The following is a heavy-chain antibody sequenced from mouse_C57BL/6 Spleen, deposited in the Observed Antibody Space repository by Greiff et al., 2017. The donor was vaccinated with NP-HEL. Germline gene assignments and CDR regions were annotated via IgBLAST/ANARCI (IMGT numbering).Heavy chain of an antibody. V-gene: IGHV5-6*01. CDR1: GFTFSSYG. J-gene: IGHJ2*01. CDR3: ARHGGEDYFDY. Sequence: EVKLMESGGDLVKPGGSLKLSCAASGFTFSSYGMSWVRQTPDKRLEWVATISSGGSYTYYPDSVKGRFTISRDNAKNTLYLQMSSLKSEDTAMYYCARHGGEDYFDYWGQGTTLTVSS. CDR2: ISSGGSYT.